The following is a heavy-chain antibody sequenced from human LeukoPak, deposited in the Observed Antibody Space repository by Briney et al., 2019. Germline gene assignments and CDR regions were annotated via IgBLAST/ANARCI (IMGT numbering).Heavy chain of an antibody. V-gene: IGHV1-18*01. J-gene: IGHJ5*02. D-gene: IGHD6-19*01. CDR1: GYTFTSYG. CDR2: ISAYNGNT. CDR3: AGDKSSGPYWFDP. Sequence: ASVKVSCKASGYTFTSYGISWVRQAPGQGLEWMGWISAYNGNTNYAQNLQGRVTMTTDTSTSTTYMELRSLRSDDTAVYYCAGDKSSGPYWFDPWGQGTLVTVSS.